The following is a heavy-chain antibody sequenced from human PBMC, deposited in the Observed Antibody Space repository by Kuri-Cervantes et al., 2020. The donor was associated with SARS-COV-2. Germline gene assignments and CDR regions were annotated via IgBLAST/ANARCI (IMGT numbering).Heavy chain of an antibody. V-gene: IGHV1-2*04. CDR2: INPNSGGT. CDR3: ATGMVRGVIQSYYYGMDV. D-gene: IGHD3-10*01. CDR1: GYTFSDYSDYY. Sequence: ASVKVSCKASGYTFSDYSDYYMYWVRQAPGRGLEWMGWINPNSGGTNYAQNFQGWVTMTRDTSISTAYMELSRLRSDDTAVYYCATGMVRGVIQSYYYGMDVWGQGTTVTVSS. J-gene: IGHJ6*02.